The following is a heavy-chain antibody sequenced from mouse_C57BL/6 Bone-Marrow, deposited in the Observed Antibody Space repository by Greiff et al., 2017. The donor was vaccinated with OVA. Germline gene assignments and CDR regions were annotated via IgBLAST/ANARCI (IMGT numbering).Heavy chain of an antibody. CDR1: GYTFTSYW. J-gene: IGHJ1*03. Sequence: EVQLQQSGTVLARPGASVKMSCKTSGYTFTSYWMHWVKQRPGQGLEWIGAIYPGNSDTSYNQKFKGKAKLTAVTSASTAYMELSSLTNEDSAVYYGTRGITTVVARYFDVWGTGTTVTVSS. CDR3: TRGITTVVARYFDV. CDR2: IYPGNSDT. D-gene: IGHD1-1*01. V-gene: IGHV1-5*01.